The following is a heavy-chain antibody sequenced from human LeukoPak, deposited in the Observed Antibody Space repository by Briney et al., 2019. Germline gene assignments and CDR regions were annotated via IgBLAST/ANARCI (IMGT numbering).Heavy chain of an antibody. CDR3: TGTTVTTSDY. V-gene: IGHV3-73*01. CDR1: GFTFSGSA. J-gene: IGHJ4*02. D-gene: IGHD4-17*01. Sequence: GGSLRLSCAASGFTFSGSAMHWVRQASGKGLEWVGRIRRKANSYATAYAASVKGRFTISRDDSKNTAYLQMNSLKTEDTAVYYCTGTTVTTSDYWGQGTLVTVSS. CDR2: IRRKANSYAT.